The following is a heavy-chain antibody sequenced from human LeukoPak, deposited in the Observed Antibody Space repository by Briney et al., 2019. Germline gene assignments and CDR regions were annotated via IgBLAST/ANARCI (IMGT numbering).Heavy chain of an antibody. CDR2: INLAGSEE. V-gene: IGHV3-7*01. D-gene: IGHD1-14*01. J-gene: IGHJ4*02. Sequence: PGGSLRLSWAAFGITFTDYWMNSVRQVPGKGLEWVANINLAGSEEFYLESVRGRFTISRDNAKNSLSLQMNNLRDEDTAVYYSAARKGDQTTAYWGQGTLVTVSA. CDR3: AARKGDQTTAY. CDR1: GITFTDYW.